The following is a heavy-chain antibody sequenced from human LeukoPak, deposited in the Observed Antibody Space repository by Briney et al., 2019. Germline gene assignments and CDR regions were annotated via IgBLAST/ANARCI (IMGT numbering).Heavy chain of an antibody. CDR3: ARGGGHYYGSGNRDCFDY. CDR1: GFTFSSYA. J-gene: IGHJ4*02. Sequence: GGSLRLSCAASGFTFSSYAMHWVRQAPGKGLEWVAVISYDGSNKYYADSVKGRFTISRDNSKNTLYLQMNSLRAEDTAVYYCARGGGHYYGSGNRDCFDYWGQGTLVTVSS. D-gene: IGHD3-10*01. CDR2: ISYDGSNK. V-gene: IGHV3-30*04.